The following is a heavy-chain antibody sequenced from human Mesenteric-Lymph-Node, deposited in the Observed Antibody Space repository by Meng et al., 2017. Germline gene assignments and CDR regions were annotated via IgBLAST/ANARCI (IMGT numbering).Heavy chain of an antibody. CDR3: VGDYLVDDSGSDYGKGDY. CDR2: IKQDGSEK. CDR1: GFTFSSYW. J-gene: IGHJ4*02. Sequence: GESLKISCTASGFTFSSYWMTWVRRAPGKGLEWVSNIKQDGSEKHYVDSVKGRFTISRDNAKKSLYLQMNSLRAEDKAVYYCVGDYLVDDSGSDYGKGDYWGQGTMVTVSS. V-gene: IGHV3-7*01. D-gene: IGHD3-10*01.